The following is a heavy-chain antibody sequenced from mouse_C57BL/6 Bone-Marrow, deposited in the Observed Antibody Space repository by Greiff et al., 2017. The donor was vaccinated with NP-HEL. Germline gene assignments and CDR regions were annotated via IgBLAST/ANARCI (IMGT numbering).Heavy chain of an antibody. CDR2: ISNLAYSI. CDR3: ARHGTGTWAMDY. V-gene: IGHV5-15*04. J-gene: IGHJ4*01. CDR1: GFTFSDYG. Sequence: EVKLVESGGGLVQPGGSLKLSCAASGFTFSDYGMAWVRQAPRKGPEWVAFISNLAYSIYYADTVTGRFTISRENAKNTLYLEMSSLRSEDTAMYYCARHGTGTWAMDYWGQGTSVTVSS. D-gene: IGHD4-1*01.